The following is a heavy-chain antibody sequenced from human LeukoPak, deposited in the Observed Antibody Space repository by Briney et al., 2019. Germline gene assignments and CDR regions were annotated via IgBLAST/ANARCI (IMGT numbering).Heavy chain of an antibody. D-gene: IGHD1-14*01. J-gene: IGHJ4*02. CDR1: GGSVTSYY. Sequence: SETLSLTCSVSGGSVTSYYWSWIRQPPGKGLEWIGHVSDGGSTDYSPSLKSRVSISVDTSKNQFSLKLNSVTAADTAVYFCARASTTFDDWGQGTLVTVSS. V-gene: IGHV4-59*02. CDR2: VSDGGST. CDR3: ARASTTFDD.